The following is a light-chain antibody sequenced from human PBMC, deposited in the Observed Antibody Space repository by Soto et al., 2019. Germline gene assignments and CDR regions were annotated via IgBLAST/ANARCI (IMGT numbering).Light chain of an antibody. CDR2: DAS. Sequence: ILMTQSPSTLSASVGDRVTITCQASQTISTLLAWYQHRPGKAPNLLIYDASSLGSGVPSRFSGSGSGTEFTPTSSSLQPDDSATYYCQQYSRLVTFGQGTKLEI. J-gene: IGKJ2*01. V-gene: IGKV1-5*01. CDR3: QQYSRLVT. CDR1: QTISTL.